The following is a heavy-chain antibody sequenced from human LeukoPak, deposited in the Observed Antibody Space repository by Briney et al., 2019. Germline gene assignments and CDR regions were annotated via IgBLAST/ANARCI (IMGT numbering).Heavy chain of an antibody. D-gene: IGHD3-22*01. CDR3: ARENPSGYYNRPIDY. J-gene: IGHJ4*02. CDR2: IYYSGSI. Sequence: SETLSLTCTVSGASISSYYWSWIRQPPGKGLEWIGDIYYSGSIKYNPSLKSRVTMSVDTSENQFSLKLSSVTAADTAIYYCARENPSGYYNRPIDYWGQGTLVTVSS. V-gene: IGHV4-59*01. CDR1: GASISSYY.